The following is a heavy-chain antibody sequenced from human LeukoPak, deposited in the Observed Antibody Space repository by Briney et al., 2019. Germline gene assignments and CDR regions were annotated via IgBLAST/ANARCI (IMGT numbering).Heavy chain of an antibody. V-gene: IGHV3-23*01. CDR1: GFTFSNYA. Sequence: PGGSLRLSCAASGFTFSNYAMNWVRQAPGKGLEWVSSINNSGGRTYYADSVKGRFTISRDNSKNSLYLQMNSLRAEDTAVYYCAELGITMIGGVWGKGTTVTISS. CDR3: AELGITMIGGV. D-gene: IGHD3-10*02. CDR2: INNSGGRT. J-gene: IGHJ6*04.